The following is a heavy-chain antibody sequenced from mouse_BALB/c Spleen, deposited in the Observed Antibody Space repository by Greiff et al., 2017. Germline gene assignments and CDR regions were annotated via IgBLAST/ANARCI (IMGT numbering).Heavy chain of an antibody. CDR1: GFTFSSYA. J-gene: IGHJ3*01. Sequence: EVNVVESGGGLVKPGGSLKLSCAASGFTFSSYAMSWVRQTPEKRLEWVASISSGGSTYYPDSVKGRFTISRDNARNILYLQMSSLRSEDTAMYYCARDSAWFAYWGQGTLVTVSA. V-gene: IGHV5-6-5*01. D-gene: IGHD6-1*01. CDR2: ISSGGST. CDR3: ARDSAWFAY.